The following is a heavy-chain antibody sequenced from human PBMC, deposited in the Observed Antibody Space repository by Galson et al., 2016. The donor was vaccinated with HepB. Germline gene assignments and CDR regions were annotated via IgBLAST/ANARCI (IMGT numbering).Heavy chain of an antibody. V-gene: IGHV1-18*04. CDR2: ISGYNANT. D-gene: IGHD6-19*01. CDR3: VRDSRSWSFDY. Sequence: SVKVSCKASGYTFTSYVINWVRQAPGQGLEWMGSISGYNANTTYTPRFQDRVTMTRDKATSTVHMELRSLTSDDTAVYYCVRDSRSWSFDYWGQGTLVTVSS. CDR1: GYTFTSYV. J-gene: IGHJ4*02.